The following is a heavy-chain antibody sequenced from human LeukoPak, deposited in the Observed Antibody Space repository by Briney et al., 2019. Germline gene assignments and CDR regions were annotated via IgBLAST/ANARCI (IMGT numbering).Heavy chain of an antibody. CDR1: GGSISSSNW. J-gene: IGHJ4*02. Sequence: SGTLSLTCAVSGGSISSSNWWSWVRQPPGKGLEWIGEIYHSGSTNYNPSLKSRVTISVDTSKNQFSLKLSSVTAADTAVYYCARVRFSQWLQYYFDYWGQGTLVTVSS. V-gene: IGHV4-4*02. CDR3: ARVRFSQWLQYYFDY. CDR2: IYHSGST. D-gene: IGHD6-19*01.